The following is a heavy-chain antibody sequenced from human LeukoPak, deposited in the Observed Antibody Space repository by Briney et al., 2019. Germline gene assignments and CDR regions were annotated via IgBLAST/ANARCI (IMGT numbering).Heavy chain of an antibody. CDR1: GFTFSSYS. D-gene: IGHD3-3*01. CDR2: ISGSGGST. Sequence: GGSLRPSCAASGFTFSSYSMNWVRQAPGKGLEWVSAISGSGGSTYYADSVKGRFTISRDNSKNTLYLQMNSLRAEDTAVYYCAKPHGTIFEVVSDAFDIWGQGTMVTVSS. J-gene: IGHJ3*02. V-gene: IGHV3-23*01. CDR3: AKPHGTIFEVVSDAFDI.